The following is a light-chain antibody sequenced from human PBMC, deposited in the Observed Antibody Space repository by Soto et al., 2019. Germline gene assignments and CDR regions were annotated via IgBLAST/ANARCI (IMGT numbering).Light chain of an antibody. V-gene: IGLV1-40*01. CDR3: QSFDSSLSGYV. CDR1: GSNIGAGYD. CDR2: GDS. Sequence: QSVLTQPPSVSGAPGQRVTISCTGSGSNIGAGYDVHWYQRLPGKAPKLLIYGDSNRPSGVPDRFSGSKSGTSASLAITGLQDEDEAGYYCQSFDSSLSGYVFGTGTKLNVL. J-gene: IGLJ1*01.